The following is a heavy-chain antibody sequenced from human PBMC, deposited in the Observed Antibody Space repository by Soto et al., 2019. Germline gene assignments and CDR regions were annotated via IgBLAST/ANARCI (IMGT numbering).Heavy chain of an antibody. CDR2: INPRGGGT. V-gene: IGHV1-46*02. CDR3: ARGGGFSPYYYDLDV. D-gene: IGHD2-15*01. J-gene: IGHJ6*02. Sequence: ASVKVSCKASGYTLNTYYMHWVRQAPGQGPEWMGIINPRGGGTTYAQNFQDRVTMTNDTSTSTVYMELSSLRSEDTAVYYCARGGGFSPYYYDLDVWGQGTTVTVSS. CDR1: GYTLNTYY.